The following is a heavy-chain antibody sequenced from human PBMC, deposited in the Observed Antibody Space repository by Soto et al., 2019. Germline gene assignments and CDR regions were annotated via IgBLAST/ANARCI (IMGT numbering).Heavy chain of an antibody. CDR1: GFSFSTYA. CDR2: ISAGGGNT. CDR3: AKHSECQLLSWLDP. V-gene: IGHV3-23*01. D-gene: IGHD1-7*01. J-gene: IGHJ5*02. Sequence: EVQLLESGGGLVQPGGSLRLSCAASGFSFSTYAMSWVRQAPGKGLEWVSGISAGGGNTYYADSVRGRFTISRDNSKNTVDLQISSLRAEDTALYYCAKHSECQLLSWLDPWGLGTLVTVSS.